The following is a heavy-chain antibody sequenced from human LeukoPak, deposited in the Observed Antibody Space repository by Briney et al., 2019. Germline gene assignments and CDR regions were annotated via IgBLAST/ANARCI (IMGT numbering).Heavy chain of an antibody. J-gene: IGHJ5*02. CDR1: GASITTYY. CDR3: AGRLYDIGPWFDP. V-gene: IGHV4-59*12. CDR2: IYYSGST. Sequence: PSETLSLTCTVSGASITTYYWSWIRQPPGKGLEWIGYIYYSGSTNYNPSLKSRVTISVDTSKNQFSLKLSSVTAADTDVYSCAGRLYDIGPWFDPWGQGTLVTVSS. D-gene: IGHD3-16*01.